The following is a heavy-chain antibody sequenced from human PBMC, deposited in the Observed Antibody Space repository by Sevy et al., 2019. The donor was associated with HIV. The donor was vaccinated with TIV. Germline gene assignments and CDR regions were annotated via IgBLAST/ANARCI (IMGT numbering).Heavy chain of an antibody. CDR1: GFAFYDYS. CDR3: GREGCTRPHDY. V-gene: IGHV3-23*01. D-gene: IGHD2-8*01. J-gene: IGHJ4*02. Sequence: GGSLRLSCAASGFAFYDYSMSWIRQAPGKGLEWVATLSFGCGKINYADSVKGRFTIARDNSKNSFYLQMDNLGVEDTALYYCGREGCTRPHDYWGQGTRVTVSS. CDR2: LSFGCGKI.